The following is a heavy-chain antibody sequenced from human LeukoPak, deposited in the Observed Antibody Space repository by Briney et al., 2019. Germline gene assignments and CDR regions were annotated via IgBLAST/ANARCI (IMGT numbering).Heavy chain of an antibody. Sequence: PSQTLSLTCTVSGGSISSGGYYWSWIRQPPGKGLEWIGYIYHRGSTYYNPSLKSPVTISVDRSKNQFSLKLSSVTAADTAVYYCARKVVPAAMISSNWFDPWGQGTLVTVSS. CDR2: IYHRGST. CDR3: ARKVVPAAMISSNWFDP. D-gene: IGHD2-2*01. J-gene: IGHJ5*02. V-gene: IGHV4-30-2*01. CDR1: GGSISSGGYY.